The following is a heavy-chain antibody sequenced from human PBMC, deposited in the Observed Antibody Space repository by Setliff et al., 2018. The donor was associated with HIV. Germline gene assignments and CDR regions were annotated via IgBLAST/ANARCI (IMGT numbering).Heavy chain of an antibody. CDR2: IYTSGSA. CDR3: ARSSYDGSGYPPCLDY. Sequence: ASETLSLTCTVSGGSIRSGSYYWSWIRQPAGKGLEWIGRIYTSGSANYNPSLKSRVTMSVDTSKNQFSLKLSSVTAADTAVYYCARSSYDGSGYPPCLDYWGQGTLVTVSS. CDR1: GGSIRSGSYY. V-gene: IGHV4-61*02. D-gene: IGHD3-22*01. J-gene: IGHJ4*02.